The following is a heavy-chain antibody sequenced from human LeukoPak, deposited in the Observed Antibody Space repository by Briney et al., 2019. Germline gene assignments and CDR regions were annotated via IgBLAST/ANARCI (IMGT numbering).Heavy chain of an antibody. V-gene: IGHV3-11*01. Sequence: NPGGSLRLSCDASGFSISDYYMSWIRQSPGKGLEWISYITSGGASTNYADSVKGRFTISRDKAKNSVALQLNSLRAEDTAVYYCKRQRRGSYYAFDSWGQGTLVTVSS. J-gene: IGHJ4*02. CDR3: KRQRRGSYYAFDS. CDR1: GFSISDYY. D-gene: IGHD3-16*01. CDR2: ITSGGAST.